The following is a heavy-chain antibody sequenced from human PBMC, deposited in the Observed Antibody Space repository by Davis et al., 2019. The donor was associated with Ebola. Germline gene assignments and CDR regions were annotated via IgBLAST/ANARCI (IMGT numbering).Heavy chain of an antibody. CDR2: INPSGGST. V-gene: IGHV1-46*01. CDR1: GYTFTSYY. J-gene: IGHJ6*02. Sequence: ASVKVSCKASGYTFTSYYMHWVRQAPGQGLEWMGIINPSGGSTSYAQKFQGRVTMTRDTSTSTAYMELRSLSSDDTAVYCCARGLYDYIWGSYRFYYYYYGMDVWGQGTTVTVSS. CDR3: ARGLYDYIWGSYRFYYYYYGMDV. D-gene: IGHD3-16*02.